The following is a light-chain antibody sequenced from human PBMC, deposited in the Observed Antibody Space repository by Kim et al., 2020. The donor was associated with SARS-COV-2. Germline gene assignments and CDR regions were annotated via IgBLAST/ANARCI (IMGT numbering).Light chain of an antibody. Sequence: VSPGQTARITCSGDKLGDKYASWYQQKPGQSPVLVIYQDSKRPSGIPERFSGSNSGNTATLTISGTQAMDEADYYCQAWDSSTAVFGGGTQLTVL. CDR3: QAWDSSTAV. J-gene: IGLJ2*01. CDR1: KLGDKY. V-gene: IGLV3-1*01. CDR2: QDS.